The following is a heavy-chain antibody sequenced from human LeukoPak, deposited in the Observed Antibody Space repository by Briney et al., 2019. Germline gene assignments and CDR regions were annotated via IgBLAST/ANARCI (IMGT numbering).Heavy chain of an antibody. CDR1: GFTFDDYA. J-gene: IGHJ4*02. Sequence: PGGSLRLSCAASGFTFDDYAMRWVRQAPGKGLEWVSGISWNSGSIGYADSVKGRFTISRDNAKKSLYLQMNSLRGDDTAVYYCATWAGTATGFSGPFDYWSQGTPVTVSS. CDR2: ISWNSGSI. D-gene: IGHD6-13*01. CDR3: ATWAGTATGFSGPFDY. V-gene: IGHV3-9*01.